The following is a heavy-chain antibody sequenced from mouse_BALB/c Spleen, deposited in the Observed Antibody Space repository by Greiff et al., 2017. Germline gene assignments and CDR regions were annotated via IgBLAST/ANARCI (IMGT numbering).Heavy chain of an antibody. CDR3: ASITTVVAHYAMDY. J-gene: IGHJ4*01. Sequence: VQLQQSGAELAKPGASVKMSCKASGYTFTSYWMHWVKQRPGQGLEWIGYINPSTGYTEYNQKFKDKATLTADKSSSTAYMQLSSLTSEDSAVYYCASITTVVAHYAMDYWGQGTSVTVSS. D-gene: IGHD1-1*01. CDR2: INPSTGYT. CDR1: GYTFTSYW. V-gene: IGHV1-7*01.